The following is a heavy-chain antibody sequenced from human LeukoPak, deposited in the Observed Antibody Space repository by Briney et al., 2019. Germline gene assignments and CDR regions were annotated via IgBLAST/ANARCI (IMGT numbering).Heavy chain of an antibody. D-gene: IGHD4-11*01. CDR2: IWSDGSNR. V-gene: IGHV3-33*06. Sequence: GTSLRLSCATSGFTFSHYGMHWVRQAPGKGLEWVAVIWSDGSNRYYGDPVKGRFTISRDNFQRTVYLQMNSLRAGDTAVYYCAKDAQRGFDYSNSLDNWGQGTLVTVSS. CDR1: GFTFSHYG. J-gene: IGHJ4*02. CDR3: AKDAQRGFDYSNSLDN.